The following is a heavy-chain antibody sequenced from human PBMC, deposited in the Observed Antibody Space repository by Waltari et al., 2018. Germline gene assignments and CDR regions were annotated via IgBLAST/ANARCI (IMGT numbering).Heavy chain of an antibody. Sequence: EVQLLESGGGLVQPGGSLRLSCAASGFTFSSYGMSWVLQAPGKGLEWVSGISGSGGSTYYPDSVRGRFTSSRDNSKNTLYLQMDSLRAEDMAIYYCAKAGEGYYDTTGFFWWTSTEYFQNWGQGTLVTVSS. J-gene: IGHJ1*01. D-gene: IGHD3-22*01. CDR3: AKAGEGYYDTTGFFWWTSTEYFQN. CDR1: GFTFSSYG. CDR2: ISGSGGST. V-gene: IGHV3-23*01.